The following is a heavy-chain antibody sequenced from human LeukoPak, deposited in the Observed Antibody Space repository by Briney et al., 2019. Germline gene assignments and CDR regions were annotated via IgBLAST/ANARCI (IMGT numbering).Heavy chain of an antibody. J-gene: IGHJ4*02. Sequence: SETLSLTCTVSGGSISSYYWSWIRQPAGKGLEWIGRVYTCGSTNYNPSLKSRVTMSVDTSKNQFSLKLSSVTAADTAVYYCARMDYGDYQVWYFDYWGQGTLVTVSS. CDR2: VYTCGST. V-gene: IGHV4-4*07. D-gene: IGHD4-17*01. CDR3: ARMDYGDYQVWYFDY. CDR1: GGSISSYY.